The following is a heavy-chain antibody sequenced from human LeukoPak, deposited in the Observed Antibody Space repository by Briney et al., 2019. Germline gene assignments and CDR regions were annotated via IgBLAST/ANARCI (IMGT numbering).Heavy chain of an antibody. D-gene: IGHD3-10*01. Sequence: GGSLRLSCAAFGFTFKSYPMHWIRQTPGKGPEWVAAISFDGTNKYYADSVQGRFTLSRDNSNNILYLQMNSLRAEDVAVYYCARDPGNKQLGPFDYWGQGTLVTVSS. CDR1: GFTFKSYP. CDR3: ARDPGNKQLGPFDY. V-gene: IGHV3-30*01. J-gene: IGHJ4*02. CDR2: ISFDGTNK.